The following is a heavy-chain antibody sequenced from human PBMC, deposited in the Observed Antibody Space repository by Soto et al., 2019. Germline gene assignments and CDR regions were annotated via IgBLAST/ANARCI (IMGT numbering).Heavy chain of an antibody. CDR2: IKEDGSEQ. J-gene: IGHJ4*02. D-gene: IGHD3-10*01. CDR3: TRNQVKADY. Sequence: EVQLVESGGGLVQPGGSLRPSCAATGFTFSSYCMTWVRQAPGKGLEWEAKIKEDGSEQNYVDSVKGRFTISRDNAKSSLYLQMNSLRVDDTAMYYCTRNQVKADYWGQGTLVTVSS. V-gene: IGHV3-7*01. CDR1: GFTFSSYC.